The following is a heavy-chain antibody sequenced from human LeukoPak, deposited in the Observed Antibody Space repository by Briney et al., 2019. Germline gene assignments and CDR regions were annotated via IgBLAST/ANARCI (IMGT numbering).Heavy chain of an antibody. CDR2: ISSSSTTI. CDR3: ARDSVHYDILTGPSRAFDI. V-gene: IGHV3-48*01. D-gene: IGHD3-9*01. Sequence: GGSLRLSCAASGFTFSTYSMHWVRQAPGKGLEWVSYISSSSTTIYYADSVKGRFTISRDNAKNSLYLQMNSLRAEDTALYYCARDSVHYDILTGPSRAFDIWGQGTMVTVSS. CDR1: GFTFSTYS. J-gene: IGHJ3*02.